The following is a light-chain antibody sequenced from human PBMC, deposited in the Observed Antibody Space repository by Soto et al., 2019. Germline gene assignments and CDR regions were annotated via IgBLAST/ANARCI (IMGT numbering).Light chain of an antibody. CDR1: SSDVGGYNF. Sequence: QSVLTQPASVSGSPGQSITISCTGTSSDVGGYNFVSWYQQHPGKAPKLMIYDVYNRPSGVPNRFSGSKSGNTASLTISGLQAEDEAEYYCSSYTSTSTLVFGTGTKLTVL. CDR3: SSYTSTSTLV. CDR2: DVY. V-gene: IGLV2-14*01. J-gene: IGLJ1*01.